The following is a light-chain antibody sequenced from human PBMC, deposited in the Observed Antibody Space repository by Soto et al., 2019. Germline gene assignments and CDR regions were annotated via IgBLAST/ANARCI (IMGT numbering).Light chain of an antibody. V-gene: IGKV3-11*01. Sequence: EIVLTQSPATLSLSPGERATLYCRASQSVNSYLAWYQQRPGQAPRLLIHDASSRATGIPARFSGSGSGTDFTLTISSLEPEDFGVYYCQQRTNWPTSTFGQGTRLEIK. CDR1: QSVNSY. CDR3: QQRTNWPTST. CDR2: DAS. J-gene: IGKJ5*01.